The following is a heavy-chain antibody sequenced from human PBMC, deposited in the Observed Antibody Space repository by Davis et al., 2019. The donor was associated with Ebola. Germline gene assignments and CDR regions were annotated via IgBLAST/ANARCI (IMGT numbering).Heavy chain of an antibody. CDR3: ARDHAYCSSNRCHYGMDV. V-gene: IGHV3-33*01. CDR1: GFTFSSYG. Sequence: PGGSLRLSCAASGFTFSSYGMHWVRQAPGKGLEWVAVIWYDGSNKYYADSVKGRFTISRDNSKNTLYLQMNSLRAEDTAVYYCARDHAYCSSNRCHYGMDVWGQGTTVTVSS. J-gene: IGHJ6*02. D-gene: IGHD2-2*01. CDR2: IWYDGSNK.